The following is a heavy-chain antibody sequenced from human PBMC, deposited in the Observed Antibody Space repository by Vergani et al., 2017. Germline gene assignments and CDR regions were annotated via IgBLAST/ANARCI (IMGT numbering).Heavy chain of an antibody. CDR3: ARDHRDYNNYPGTFDI. CDR2: ISNSGNTI. V-gene: IGHV3-11*01. J-gene: IGHJ3*02. Sequence: QVQLVESGGGLVKPGGSLSLSCAASGFSFSDHYMTWIRQAPGKGLEWVSYISNSGNTIEYADSVEGRFSISRDNAKSSLFLQMDSLRAEDTAVYYCARDHRDYNNYPGTFDIWGQGSMVTVSS. D-gene: IGHD5-24*01. CDR1: GFSFSDHY.